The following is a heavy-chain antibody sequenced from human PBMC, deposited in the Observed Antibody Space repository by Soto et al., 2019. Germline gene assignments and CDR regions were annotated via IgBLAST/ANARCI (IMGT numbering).Heavy chain of an antibody. CDR3: GRGQSGQIVIFD. Sequence: ASVPVSCQASGYTFTGHYIQWVRQAPEQGPGWMGEIGHESGAARYAQKFHGRATLNSDTYVNTVYLDLNNLCHDDAHGYDFGRGQSGQIVIFDWGQGTPVTVSS. J-gene: IGHJ4*02. D-gene: IGHD1-26*01. V-gene: IGHV1-2*02. CDR2: IGHESGAA. CDR1: GYTFTGHY.